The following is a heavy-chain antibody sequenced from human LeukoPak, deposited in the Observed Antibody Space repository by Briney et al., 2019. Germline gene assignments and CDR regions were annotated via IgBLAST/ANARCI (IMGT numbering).Heavy chain of an antibody. Sequence: ASVTVSCKASGYTFTNYGIAWVRQAPGQGLEWMGWINTRSGDAQLAHSLQARVTMTTDTSTSIASMELGSLGSDDTAVYYCARDTDFSIDYWGQGSLVTVSS. V-gene: IGHV1-18*01. J-gene: IGHJ4*02. CDR1: GYTFTNYG. CDR2: INTRSGDA. CDR3: ARDTDFSIDY. D-gene: IGHD2/OR15-2a*01.